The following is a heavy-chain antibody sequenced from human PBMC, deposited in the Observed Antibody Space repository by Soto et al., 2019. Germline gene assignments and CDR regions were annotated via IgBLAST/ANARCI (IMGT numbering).Heavy chain of an antibody. CDR1: GFSFGSYA. V-gene: IGHV3-23*01. CDR3: AKKGVCLIYYYYVDV. D-gene: IGHD3-10*01. J-gene: IGHJ6*03. Sequence: EVQLLESGGRLVQPGGSLRLSCAASGFSFGSYAMSWVRQAPGKGLEWVSTISFGGTTTYYADSVKGRFTISRDNSKNTVYLQMNGLRAEDAAVYYCAKKGVCLIYYYYVDVWGRGTTVTVSS. CDR2: ISFGGTTT.